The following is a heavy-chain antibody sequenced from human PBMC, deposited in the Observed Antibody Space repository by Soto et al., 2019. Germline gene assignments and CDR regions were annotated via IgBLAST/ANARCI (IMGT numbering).Heavy chain of an antibody. V-gene: IGHV3-33*01. J-gene: IGHJ4*01. D-gene: IGHD2-8*01. Sequence: SLRLSCAASGFTFGTYAMHWVRQAPGRGLEWVAVIYYDGSNRYYGDAVKGRFTISRDNSKSTLYLQMSSLRAEDTAVYYCARAFCTNGVFYYFFDSWGHGTLVTVSS. CDR3: ARAFCTNGVFYYFFDS. CDR2: IYYDGSNR. CDR1: GFTFGTYA.